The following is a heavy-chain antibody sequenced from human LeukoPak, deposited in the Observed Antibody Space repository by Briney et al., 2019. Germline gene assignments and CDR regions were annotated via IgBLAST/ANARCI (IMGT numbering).Heavy chain of an antibody. V-gene: IGHV4-59*08. Sequence: SETLSLTCTVSGSMYNYYWSWIRQPPGKGLEWIGYIHYNGITSYNPSLESRVTMSLDTSENQVSLKLTSVTAADTAVYYCARALGALDAFDIWGQGTMVTVSS. CDR3: ARALGALDAFDI. CDR1: GSMYNYY. J-gene: IGHJ3*02. CDR2: IHYNGIT. D-gene: IGHD1-26*01.